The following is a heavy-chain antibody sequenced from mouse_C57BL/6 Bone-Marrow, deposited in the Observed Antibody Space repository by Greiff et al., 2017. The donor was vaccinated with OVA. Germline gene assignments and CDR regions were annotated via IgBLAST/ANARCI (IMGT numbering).Heavy chain of an antibody. V-gene: IGHV1-81*01. Sequence: QVQLKQSGAELARPGASVKLSCKASGYTFTSYGISWVKQRTGQGLEWIGEIYPRSGNTYYNEKFKGKATLTADKSSSTAYMELRSLTSEDSAVYFGARPPTIVTHWYFDVWGTGTTVTVSS. CDR2: IYPRSGNT. D-gene: IGHD2-5*01. CDR1: GYTFTSYG. CDR3: ARPPTIVTHWYFDV. J-gene: IGHJ1*03.